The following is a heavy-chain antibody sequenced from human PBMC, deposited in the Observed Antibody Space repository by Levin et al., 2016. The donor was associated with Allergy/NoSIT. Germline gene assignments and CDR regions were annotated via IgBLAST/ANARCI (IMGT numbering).Heavy chain of an antibody. CDR3: ARDSSSSYYYYYMDV. V-gene: IGHV4-59*13. J-gene: IGHJ6*03. CDR2: IYYSGST. D-gene: IGHD6-6*01. CDR1: GGSISSYY. Sequence: SETLSLTCTVSGGSISSYYWSWIRQPPGKGLEWIGYIYYSGSTNYNPSLKSRVTISVDTSKNQFSLKLSSVTAADTAVYYCARDSSSSYYYYYMDVWGKGTTVTVSS.